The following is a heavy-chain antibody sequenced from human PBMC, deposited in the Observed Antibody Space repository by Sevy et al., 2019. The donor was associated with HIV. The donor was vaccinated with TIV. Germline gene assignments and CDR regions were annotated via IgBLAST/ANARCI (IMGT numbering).Heavy chain of an antibody. V-gene: IGHV3-30*02. D-gene: IGHD3-16*02. CDR2: LPYDGSKE. J-gene: IGHJ3*02. CDR1: GFRFSSYG. Sequence: GGSLRLSCAASGFRFSSYGMNWVRQAPDKGLEWVAFLPYDGSKEDYADSVKGRFTISRDNSKNTLYLQMSSLRAEDTAVYYCTKDMVTFGGIIANSPGGFDMLGQGTMVTVSS. CDR3: TKDMVTFGGIIANSPGGFDM.